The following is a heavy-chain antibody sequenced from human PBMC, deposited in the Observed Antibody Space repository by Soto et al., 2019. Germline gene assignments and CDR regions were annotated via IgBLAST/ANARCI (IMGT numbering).Heavy chain of an antibody. Sequence: SETLSLTCAVYGGSFSGYYWTWIRQPPGTGLEWIGEINHSGSTNYNPSLKSRVTISVDTSKNQFSLKLTSVTAADTAVYYCARRRGYREDNWFDPWGQGTLVTVSS. V-gene: IGHV4-34*01. J-gene: IGHJ5*02. D-gene: IGHD4-4*01. CDR3: ARRRGYREDNWFDP. CDR1: GGSFSGYY. CDR2: INHSGST.